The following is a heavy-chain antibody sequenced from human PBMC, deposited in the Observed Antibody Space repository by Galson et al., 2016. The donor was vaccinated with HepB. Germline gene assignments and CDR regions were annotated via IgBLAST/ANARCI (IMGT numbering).Heavy chain of an antibody. J-gene: IGHJ4*02. Sequence: SLRLSCAGSGFTFGSNWMTWVRQAPGKGLEWVSRIGTDGRSNYADSVKGRFTISRDNSKDTLYLQMNSLRAEDTAIYYCARDRDARPYDYWGQGTLVIVSS. CDR1: GFTFGSNW. V-gene: IGHV3-74*01. D-gene: IGHD5-24*01. CDR3: ARDRDARPYDY. CDR2: IGTDGRS.